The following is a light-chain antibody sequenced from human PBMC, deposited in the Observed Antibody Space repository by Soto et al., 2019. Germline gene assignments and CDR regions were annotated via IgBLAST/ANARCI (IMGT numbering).Light chain of an antibody. CDR1: SSDVGGYNY. Sequence: QSALTQPASVSGSPGQSISISCTGTSSDVGGYNYVSWYQQHPGKAPKLMIYDVSNRPSGVSNRFSGSKSGNTASLTISGLRAEDEAYYYCSSYTSSSPLVVFGGGTKLTVL. V-gene: IGLV2-14*01. J-gene: IGLJ2*01. CDR2: DVS. CDR3: SSYTSSSPLVV.